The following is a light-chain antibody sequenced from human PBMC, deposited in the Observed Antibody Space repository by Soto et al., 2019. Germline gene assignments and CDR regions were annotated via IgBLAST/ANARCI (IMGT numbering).Light chain of an antibody. V-gene: IGLV1-44*01. CDR3: AAWDDGLKGWL. CDR1: ISNIGGNT. CDR2: RDD. J-gene: IGLJ2*01. Sequence: LTQAPSTSGTPGQRVTISCSGTISNIGGNTVNWYQQVPGTAPKLLIYRDDQRPSGVPDRFSGSKSATSASLAISGLQSEDEADYYCAAWDDGLKGWLFGGGTQLTVL.